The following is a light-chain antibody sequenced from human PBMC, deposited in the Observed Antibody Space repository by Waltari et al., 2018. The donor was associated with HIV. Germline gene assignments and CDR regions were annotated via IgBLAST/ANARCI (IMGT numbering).Light chain of an antibody. CDR2: EDT. Sequence: NFVLTQPHSVSESPGKTVTISCARSSGNIANNHVQWYQQRPGNAPTPVIYEDTQRPSGVPDRCSGSIDTSSNSASLTIYELKTEDEADYYCQSYDQTIPCVFGTGTRLTVL. V-gene: IGLV6-57*03. J-gene: IGLJ1*01. CDR1: SGNIANNH. CDR3: QSYDQTIPCV.